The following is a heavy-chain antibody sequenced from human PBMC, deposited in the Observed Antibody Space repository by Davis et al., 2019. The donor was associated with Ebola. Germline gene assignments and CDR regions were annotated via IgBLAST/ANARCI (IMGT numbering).Heavy chain of an antibody. CDR3: AGGGYDYYYGMDV. D-gene: IGHD5-12*01. CDR1: GGSISSYY. V-gene: IGHV4-59*08. Sequence: PSETLSLTCTVSGGSISSYYWSWIRQPPGKGLEWIGYIYYSGSTNYNPSLKSRVTISVDTSKNQFSLKLSSVTAADTAVYYCAGGGYDYYYGMDVWGQGTTVTVSS. CDR2: IYYSGST. J-gene: IGHJ6*02.